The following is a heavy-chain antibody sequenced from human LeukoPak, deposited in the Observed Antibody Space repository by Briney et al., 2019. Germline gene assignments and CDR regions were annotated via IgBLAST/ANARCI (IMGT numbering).Heavy chain of an antibody. Sequence: SETLSLTCTAPGGSISSYYWSWIRQPPGKGLEWIGYIYYSGSTNYNPSLKSRVTISVDTSKNQFSLKLSSVTAADTAVYYCARHAGQRYFDYWGQGTLVTVSS. V-gene: IGHV4-59*08. CDR1: GGSISSYY. J-gene: IGHJ4*02. D-gene: IGHD6-25*01. CDR3: ARHAGQRYFDY. CDR2: IYYSGST.